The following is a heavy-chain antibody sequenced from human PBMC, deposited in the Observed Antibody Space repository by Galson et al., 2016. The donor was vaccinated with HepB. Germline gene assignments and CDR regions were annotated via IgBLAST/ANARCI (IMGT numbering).Heavy chain of an antibody. V-gene: IGHV3-30*03. CDR1: GFTSRSYG. D-gene: IGHD2-21*01. Sequence: SLRLSCAASGFTSRSYGIHWVRQAPGRGLEWVALISFDGSSKYYADSVKGRFTISRDNSKNTLSLQMRSLRGEDTAVYDCARHCLGGSARLLSAGLAVWGQGTMVTVS. J-gene: IGHJ6*02. CDR3: ARHCLGGSARLLSAGLAV. CDR2: ISFDGSSK.